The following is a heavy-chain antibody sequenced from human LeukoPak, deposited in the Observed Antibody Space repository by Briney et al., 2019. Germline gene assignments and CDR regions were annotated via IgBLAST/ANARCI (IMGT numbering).Heavy chain of an antibody. Sequence: GGSLRLSCAASGFTFRNYGMNWVRQAPGKGLEWVAVISSDSSKIYYADSVKDRFTISRDNSENAAFLQMNSLRVEDTAVYYCAKSRGPSYDLFFDSWGQGTLVTVSS. V-gene: IGHV3-30*18. CDR1: GFTFRNYG. D-gene: IGHD3-10*01. CDR3: AKSRGPSYDLFFDS. J-gene: IGHJ4*02. CDR2: ISSDSSKI.